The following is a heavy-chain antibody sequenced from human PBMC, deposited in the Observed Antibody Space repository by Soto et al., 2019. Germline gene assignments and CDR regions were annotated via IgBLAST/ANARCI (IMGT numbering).Heavy chain of an antibody. CDR1: EFTGSNDD. V-gene: IGHV3-53*01. Sequence: SLRSSFPASEFTGSNDDMSCVRQALEKALEWVAVIYSGGSTYYADSVKGRFTISRDNSKNTLYLQMNSLRAEDRAGYYCARDLGSSSAFDIWGQGTMVTVSS. J-gene: IGHJ3*02. CDR3: ARDLGSSSAFDI. D-gene: IGHD3-10*01. CDR2: IYSGGST.